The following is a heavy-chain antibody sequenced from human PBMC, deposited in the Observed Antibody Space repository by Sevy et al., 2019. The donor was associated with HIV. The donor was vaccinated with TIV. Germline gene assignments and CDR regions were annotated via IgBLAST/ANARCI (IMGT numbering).Heavy chain of an antibody. CDR1: GFTFDNYW. J-gene: IGHJ4*02. CDR2: IRQDGNEI. CDR3: ARRYFDL. V-gene: IGHV3-7*01. Sequence: GGSLRLSCVASGFTFDNYWMQWVRQAPGKGLEWVANIRQDGNEIYYADSVKGRFTISRDNAKESLYLQMSNLRVEDTAIYYCARRYFDLWGQGILVTVSS.